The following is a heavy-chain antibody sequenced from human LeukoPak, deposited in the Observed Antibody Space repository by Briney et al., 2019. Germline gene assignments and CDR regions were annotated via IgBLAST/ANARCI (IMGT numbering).Heavy chain of an antibody. CDR2: ISAYNGNT. J-gene: IGHJ6*03. CDR1: GYTFTSYG. V-gene: IGHV1-18*01. CDR3: ARDSLRYCSSTSCSYMDV. Sequence: ASVKVSCKASGYTFTSYGISWVRQAPGQGLEWMGWISAYNGNTNYAQKLQGRVTTTTDTSTSTAYMELRSLRSDDTAVYYCARDSLRYCSSTSCSYMDVWGKGTTATVSS. D-gene: IGHD2-2*01.